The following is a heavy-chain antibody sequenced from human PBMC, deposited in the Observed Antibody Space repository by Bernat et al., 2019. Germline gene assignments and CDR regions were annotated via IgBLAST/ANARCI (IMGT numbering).Heavy chain of an antibody. CDR2: IRQDGGQK. CDR1: GITFSDYW. CDR3: ARVPWNSGGAYYLDF. V-gene: IGHV3-7*01. D-gene: IGHD1/OR15-1a*01. Sequence: EVQLVESGGGLVQPGGSLRLSCVGSGITFSDYWMTWVRQAPGKGLEWVANIRQDGGQKYYVDSVKGRFTISRDNAKNSLYLQMDSLRVGDTAVYFCARVPWNSGGAYYLDFWGQGTLVTVSS. J-gene: IGHJ4*02.